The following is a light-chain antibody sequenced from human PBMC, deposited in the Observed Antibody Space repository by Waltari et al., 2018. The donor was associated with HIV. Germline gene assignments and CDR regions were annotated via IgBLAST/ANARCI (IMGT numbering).Light chain of an antibody. CDR1: QDISKY. V-gene: IGKV1-33*01. Sequence: DIQLTQSPSSLSASIGDRVTITCQASQDISKYLHWYQQKPGKAPKVLIYDASNLQTGVPSRFSGSGSGTDFSFTIISLLPEDIATYYCLQYDNLPFTCGPGTKVDI. J-gene: IGKJ3*01. CDR2: DAS. CDR3: LQYDNLPFT.